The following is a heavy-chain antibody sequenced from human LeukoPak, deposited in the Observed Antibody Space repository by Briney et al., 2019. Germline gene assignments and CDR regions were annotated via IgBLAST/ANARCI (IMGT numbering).Heavy chain of an antibody. CDR3: ARGPPRGKYYYMDV. CDR2: IGTASDT. Sequence: PGGSLRLSCAASGFTFSSFDMHWVRQPTGQGLEWGSTIGTASDTYYPGSVEGRFTLSRGNAKNSLYLQMNSLTAGDTAVYYCARGPPRGKYYYMDVWGKGTTVTVSS. J-gene: IGHJ6*03. CDR1: GFTFSSFD. D-gene: IGHD1-1*01. V-gene: IGHV3-13*01.